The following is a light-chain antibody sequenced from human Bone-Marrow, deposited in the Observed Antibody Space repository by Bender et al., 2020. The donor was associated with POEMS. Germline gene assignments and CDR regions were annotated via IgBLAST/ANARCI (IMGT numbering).Light chain of an antibody. CDR1: KLGDKY. CDR2: QDT. V-gene: IGLV3-1*01. Sequence: SYELTQPPSVSVSPGQTASITCSGDKLGDKYACWYQQKSGQSPVLVIYQDTKRPSGTPERFSGSNSGNTATLTITGAQAEDEADYYCQARDSNTGVFGTGTKVTVL. CDR3: QARDSNTGV. J-gene: IGLJ1*01.